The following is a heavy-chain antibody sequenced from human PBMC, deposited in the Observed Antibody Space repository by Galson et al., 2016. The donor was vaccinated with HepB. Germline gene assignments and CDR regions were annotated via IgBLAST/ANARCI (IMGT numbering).Heavy chain of an antibody. CDR2: LPSSRCDT. CDR3: ARDGSGLVGYCSSSSCAFDS. Sequence: SVKVSCKASFSNFTSFVLTWVLQYPGQGLEWMLLLPSSRCDTNYAQSVQGSFTVTTETSTATAYSGLRSLTSNDTAVYYYARDGSGLVGYCSSSSCAFDSWGQCSLVTVSS. D-gene: IGHD2-2*01. J-gene: IGHJ5*01. V-gene: IGHV1-18*01. CDR1: FSNFTSFV.